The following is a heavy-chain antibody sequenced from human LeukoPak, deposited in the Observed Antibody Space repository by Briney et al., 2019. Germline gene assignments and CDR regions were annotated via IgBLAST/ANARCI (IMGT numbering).Heavy chain of an antibody. D-gene: IGHD4-23*01. CDR1: GFTFSSYW. J-gene: IGHJ4*02. V-gene: IGHV3-74*01. Sequence: GGFLRLSCAASGFTFSSYWMNWVRQAPGKGLVWVSRIASDGSSTTYADSVKGRFSISRDNAKNTLYLQMNSLRVEDTAVYYCARGRPHGNDYWGQGTLVTVSS. CDR2: IASDGSST. CDR3: ARGRPHGNDY.